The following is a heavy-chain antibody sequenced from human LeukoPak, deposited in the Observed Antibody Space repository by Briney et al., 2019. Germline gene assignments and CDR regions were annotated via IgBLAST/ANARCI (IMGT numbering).Heavy chain of an antibody. CDR1: GFTFSEYN. CDR3: VKYHWFDY. Sequence: GGSLRLYCSVSGFTFSEYNMHRVRQAPGIGLKYVSCISTNGNKTYYAYSVKGRFTISRDNSNITLFLQMSSLRLEDSAVYYCVKYHWFDYWGQGALVTVSS. CDR2: ISTNGNKT. V-gene: IGHV3-64D*09. J-gene: IGHJ4*02.